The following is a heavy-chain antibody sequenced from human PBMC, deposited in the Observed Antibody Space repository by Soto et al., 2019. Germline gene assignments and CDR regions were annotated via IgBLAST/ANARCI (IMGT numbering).Heavy chain of an antibody. CDR1: GGSISSGGYD. CDR3: ARAPHSGYDEDPIPMRYYFDY. CDR2: IYYSGST. Sequence: TLSLTCTVSGGSISSGGYDWSWIRQHPGKGLEWIGYIYYSGSTYYNPSLKSRVTISVDTSKNQFSLKLSSVTAADTAVYYCARAPHSGYDEDPIPMRYYFDYWGQGTLVTVPQ. D-gene: IGHD5-12*01. J-gene: IGHJ4*02. V-gene: IGHV4-31*03.